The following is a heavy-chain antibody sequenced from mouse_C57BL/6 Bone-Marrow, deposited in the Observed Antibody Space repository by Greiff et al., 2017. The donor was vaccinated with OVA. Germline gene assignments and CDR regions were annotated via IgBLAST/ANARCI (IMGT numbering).Heavy chain of an antibody. Sequence: VKLQQPGAELVKPGASVKLSCKASGYTFTSYWMHWVKQRPGQGLEWIGMIHPNSGSTNYNEKFKSKATLTVDKSSSTAYMQLSSLTSEDSAVYYCARGGIYYYGSSRAMDYWGQGTSVTVSS. CDR1: GYTFTSYW. J-gene: IGHJ4*01. V-gene: IGHV1-64*01. CDR2: IHPNSGST. CDR3: ARGGIYYYGSSRAMDY. D-gene: IGHD1-1*01.